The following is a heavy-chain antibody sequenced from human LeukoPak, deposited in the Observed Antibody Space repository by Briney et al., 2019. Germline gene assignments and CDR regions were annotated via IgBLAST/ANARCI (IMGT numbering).Heavy chain of an antibody. CDR2: IYTSGST. J-gene: IGHJ4*02. V-gene: IGHV4-61*02. Sequence: SETLSLTCTVSGGSISSGSYYWSWIRQPAGKGLEWIGRIYTSGSTNYNPSLKSRVTISVDTSKNQFSLKLSSVTAADTAVYYCARQTYSYDYAWGSYRHRAFDYWGQGTLVTVSS. CDR3: ARQTYSYDYAWGSYRHRAFDY. D-gene: IGHD3-16*02. CDR1: GGSISSGSYY.